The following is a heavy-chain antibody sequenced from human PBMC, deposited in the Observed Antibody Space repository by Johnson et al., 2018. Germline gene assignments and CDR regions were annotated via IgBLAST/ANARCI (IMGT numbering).Heavy chain of an antibody. J-gene: IGHJ6*03. CDR2: ISSSGSTI. V-gene: IGHV3-11*04. CDR3: ARTNTAMDPYYYYYMDV. CDR1: GFTFSDYY. D-gene: IGHD5-18*01. Sequence: QVQLVQSGGGLVKPGGSLRLSCAASGFTFSDYYMSWIRQAPGKGLEWVAYISSSGSTIYYADSVKGRFTISRDNAKNSLYLQINSLSAEDTAVYDGARTNTAMDPYYYYYMDVWGKGTTVTVSS.